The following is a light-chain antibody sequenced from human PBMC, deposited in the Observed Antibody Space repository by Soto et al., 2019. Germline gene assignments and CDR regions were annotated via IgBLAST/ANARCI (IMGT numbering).Light chain of an antibody. CDR2: EVT. Sequence: QSVLTPPASVSGSPGQSITISCTGTSSDVGAYNYVSWYQQHSGKAPKLIIYEVTNRPSGVSNRFSASKSGNTASLTIFGLQAEDEADYYCSSYTRSSSWVFGGGTKLTVL. CDR3: SSYTRSSSWV. CDR1: SSDVGAYNY. J-gene: IGLJ3*02. V-gene: IGLV2-14*01.